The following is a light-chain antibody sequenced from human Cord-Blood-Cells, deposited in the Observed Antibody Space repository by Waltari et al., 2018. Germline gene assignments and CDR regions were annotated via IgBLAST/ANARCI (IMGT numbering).Light chain of an antibody. CDR1: QSVSSSY. CDR2: GAS. J-gene: IGKJ1*01. Sequence: PGERATLSCRASQSVSSSYLTWYQQKPGQAPRLLIYGASSRATGIPDRFSGSGSGTDFTLTISRLEPEDFAVYYCQQYGSSPWTFGQGTKVEIK. CDR3: QQYGSSPWT. V-gene: IGKV3-20*01.